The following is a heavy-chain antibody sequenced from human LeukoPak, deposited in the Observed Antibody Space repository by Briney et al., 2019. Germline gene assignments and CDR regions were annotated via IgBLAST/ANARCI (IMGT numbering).Heavy chain of an antibody. CDR2: ISNDGRKI. CDR1: GFTLSNYYG. D-gene: IGHD3-10*01. Sequence: PGKSLLHSCAASGFTLSNYYGVQWLRQAPGKGLGGVALISNDGRKIYYADSVKSRLTISRDNSKNTLYLPMNSLRTEDTAVYHCARVAGSDNSGSYYRAFDMWGQGTLVIVSS. CDR3: ARVAGSDNSGSYYRAFDM. J-gene: IGHJ3*02. V-gene: IGHV3-30*04.